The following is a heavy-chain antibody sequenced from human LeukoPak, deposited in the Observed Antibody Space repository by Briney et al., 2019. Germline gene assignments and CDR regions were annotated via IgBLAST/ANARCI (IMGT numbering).Heavy chain of an antibody. D-gene: IGHD3-9*01. CDR3: AKLDVILTGSSWFDP. CDR2: IRDGGGNK. V-gene: IGHV3-30*02. CDR1: GFIFSSYG. Sequence: GRSLRLSCAASGFIFSSYGMRWVRRAPGKGLEWLAFIRDGGGNKYYADSVKSRFTISRDNSKNTLYLQMNSLRAEDTAVFYCAKLDVILTGSSWFDPWGQGTLVTGSS. J-gene: IGHJ5*02.